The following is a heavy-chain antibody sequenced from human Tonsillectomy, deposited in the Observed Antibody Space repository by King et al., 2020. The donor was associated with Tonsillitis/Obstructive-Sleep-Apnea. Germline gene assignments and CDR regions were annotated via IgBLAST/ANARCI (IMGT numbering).Heavy chain of an antibody. Sequence: QLQESGPGLVKPSQTLSLTCTVSGGSISSGGYYWSWIRQHPGKGLELIGYIYYSGSTYYNPSLKSRVTISVDTSKNQFSLKLSSVTAADTAVYYCSRAPGELLFYDAFDIWGQGTMVTV. V-gene: IGHV4-31*03. CDR1: GGSISSGGYY. CDR3: SRAPGELLFYDAFDI. D-gene: IGHD3-10*01. J-gene: IGHJ3*02. CDR2: IYYSGST.